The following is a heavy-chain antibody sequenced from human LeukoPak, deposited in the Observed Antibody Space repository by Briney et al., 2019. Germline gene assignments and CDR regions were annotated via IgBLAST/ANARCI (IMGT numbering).Heavy chain of an antibody. V-gene: IGHV3-11*01. CDR1: GLTFSDYY. J-gene: IGHJ4*02. Sequence: GGSLRLSCAASGLTFSDYYMSWIRQAPGKGLEWVSYISSSGSTIYYADSVKGRFTISRDNSKNTLYLQMNSLRAEDTAVYYCAKVPYDSSGYYYFDYWGQGTLVIVSS. CDR2: ISSSGSTI. CDR3: AKVPYDSSGYYYFDY. D-gene: IGHD3-22*01.